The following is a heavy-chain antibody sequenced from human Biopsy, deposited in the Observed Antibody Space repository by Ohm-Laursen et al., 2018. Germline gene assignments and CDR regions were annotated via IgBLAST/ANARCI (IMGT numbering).Heavy chain of an antibody. Sequence: AASVTVSCKVSGYAVTEFSMHWVRQAPGKGLEWMGGFAPENGKTIYAQKFQGRVTMTEDTSTDTAYMELSSLRSEDTAVYYCAADINVWNVNYWGQGTQVTVSS. CDR3: AADINVWNVNY. V-gene: IGHV1-24*01. J-gene: IGHJ4*02. CDR2: FAPENGKT. CDR1: GYAVTEFS. D-gene: IGHD1-1*01.